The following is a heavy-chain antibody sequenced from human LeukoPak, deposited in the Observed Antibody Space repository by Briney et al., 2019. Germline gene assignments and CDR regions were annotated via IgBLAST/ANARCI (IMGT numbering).Heavy chain of an antibody. CDR1: GYTFTSYG. CDR3: ARDYDFWSGYYPNWFDP. D-gene: IGHD3-3*01. J-gene: IGHJ5*02. V-gene: IGHV1-18*01. Sequence: ASVKVSCKASGYTFTSYGISWVRQAPGQGLEWMGWNSAYNGNTNYAQKLQGRVTMTTDTSTSTAYMELRSLRSDDTAVYYCARDYDFWSGYYPNWFDPWGQGTLVTVSS. CDR2: NSAYNGNT.